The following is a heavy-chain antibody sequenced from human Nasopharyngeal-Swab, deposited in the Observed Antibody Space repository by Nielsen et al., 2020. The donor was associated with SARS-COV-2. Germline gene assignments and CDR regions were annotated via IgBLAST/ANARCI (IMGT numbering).Heavy chain of an antibody. CDR3: ASTSDCGGDCGNYYYYGMDV. CDR1: GFTVSSNY. D-gene: IGHD2-21*02. Sequence: GESLKISCAASGFTVSSNYMSWVRQAPGKGLEWVSVIYSGGSTYYADSVKGRFTISRDNAKNSLYLQMNSLRDEDTAVYYCASTSDCGGDCGNYYYYGMDVWGQGTTVTVSS. V-gene: IGHV3-53*01. CDR2: IYSGGST. J-gene: IGHJ6*02.